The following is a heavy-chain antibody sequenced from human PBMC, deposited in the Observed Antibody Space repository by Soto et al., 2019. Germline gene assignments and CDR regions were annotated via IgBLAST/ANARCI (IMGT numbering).Heavy chain of an antibody. CDR1: GFTFSSYE. Sequence: PGGSLRLSCAASGFTFSSYEMNWVRQAPGKGLEWVSYISSSGSTIYYADSVKGRFTISRDNAKNSLYLQMNSLRAEDTAVYYCARDSGIAVAAPDYWGQGTLVTVSS. D-gene: IGHD6-19*01. CDR3: ARDSGIAVAAPDY. V-gene: IGHV3-48*03. CDR2: ISSSGSTI. J-gene: IGHJ4*02.